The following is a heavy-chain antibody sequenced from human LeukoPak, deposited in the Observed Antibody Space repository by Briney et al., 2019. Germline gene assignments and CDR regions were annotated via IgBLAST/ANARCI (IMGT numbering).Heavy chain of an antibody. Sequence: PSETLSLTCAVYGVSFSGYYWSWIRQPPGKGLEWIGEINHSGSTNYNPSLKSRVTISVDTSKNQFSLKLSSVTAADTAVYYCARLAIGFDPWGQGTLVTVSS. J-gene: IGHJ5*02. CDR3: ARLAIGFDP. CDR1: GVSFSGYY. CDR2: INHSGST. V-gene: IGHV4-34*01.